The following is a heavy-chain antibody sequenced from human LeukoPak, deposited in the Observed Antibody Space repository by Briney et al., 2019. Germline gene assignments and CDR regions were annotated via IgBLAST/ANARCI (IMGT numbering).Heavy chain of an antibody. J-gene: IGHJ4*02. V-gene: IGHV3-23*01. CDR1: GFTFSSFA. CDR3: AIRQQLLSGPLDH. CDR2: ISGSGGTT. D-gene: IGHD4-11*01. Sequence: GGSLRLSCAASGFTFSSFAMSWVRQAPGKGLEWVSTISGSGGTTNYADSVKGRFTFSRDNSKNTLYLQMNSLRVKDTAVYYCAIRQQLLSGPLDHWGQGTLVTVSS.